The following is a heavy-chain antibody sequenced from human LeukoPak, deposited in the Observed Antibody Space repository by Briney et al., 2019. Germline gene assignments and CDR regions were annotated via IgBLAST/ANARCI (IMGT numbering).Heavy chain of an antibody. D-gene: IGHD5-18*01. J-gene: IGHJ4*02. CDR2: IKKDGSEK. CDR3: ARDLSGVTGYTYGRGIDY. CDR1: GFTLSSYW. V-gene: IGHV3-7*01. Sequence: GGSLRLSCAASGFTLSSYWMSWVRHAPGKGLEWVANIKKDGSEKYYVDSVKGRFTISRDNAKTSLYLQMNSLRVEDTAVYYCARDLSGVTGYTYGRGIDYWGQGTLVTVSS.